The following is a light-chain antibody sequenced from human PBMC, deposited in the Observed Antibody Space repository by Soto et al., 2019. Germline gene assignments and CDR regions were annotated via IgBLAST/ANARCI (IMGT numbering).Light chain of an antibody. CDR2: VAS. CDR3: QQSYSTPHT. V-gene: IGKV1-39*01. CDR1: QSISSD. Sequence: DIQMTQSPSSLSASVGDRVTSTCRASQSISSDLNWYQQKPGEAPKLLIYVASSLQSGVPSRFSGSESGTDYTLTISSLQPDDFATYYCQQSYSTPHTFGQGTKLEIK. J-gene: IGKJ2*01.